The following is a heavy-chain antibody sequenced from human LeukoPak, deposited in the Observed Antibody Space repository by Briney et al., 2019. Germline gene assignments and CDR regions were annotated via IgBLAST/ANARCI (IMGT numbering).Heavy chain of an antibody. CDR2: FDPEDGET. V-gene: IGHV1-24*01. D-gene: IGHD6-19*01. Sequence: ASVKVSCKVSGYTLTELSMHWVRQAPGKGLEWMGGFDPEDGETIYAQKFQGRVTMTEDTSTDTAYMELSGLRSEDTAVYYCATLGIAVAGFDYWGQGTLVTVSS. CDR1: GYTLTELS. J-gene: IGHJ4*02. CDR3: ATLGIAVAGFDY.